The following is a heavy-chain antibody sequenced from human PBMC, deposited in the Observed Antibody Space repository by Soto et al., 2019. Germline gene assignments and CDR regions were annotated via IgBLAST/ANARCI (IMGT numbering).Heavy chain of an antibody. Sequence: GESLKISCKGSGYSFTSYWIGWVRQMPGKGLEWMGIIYPGDSDTRYSPSFQGQVTISADKSISTAYLQWSSLKASDTAMYYCARAHDSGGNSGGSWFDPWGQGTLVTVSS. CDR1: GYSFTSYW. CDR2: IYPGDSDT. V-gene: IGHV5-51*01. J-gene: IGHJ5*02. CDR3: ARAHDSGGNSGGSWFDP. D-gene: IGHD4-17*01.